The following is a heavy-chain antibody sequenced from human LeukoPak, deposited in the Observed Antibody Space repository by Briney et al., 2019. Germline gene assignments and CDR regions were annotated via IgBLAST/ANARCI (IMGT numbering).Heavy chain of an antibody. CDR2: ISSSSSYI. V-gene: IGHV3-21*01. CDR1: GGSISSSS. D-gene: IGHD3-3*01. J-gene: IGHJ4*02. Sequence: ETLSLTCTVSGGSISSSSYYWGWIRQPPGKGLEWVSSISSSSSYIYYADSVKGRFTISRDNAKNSLYLQMNSLRAEDTAVYYCAGPIFGVVIPDYWGQGTLVTVSS. CDR3: AGPIFGVVIPDY.